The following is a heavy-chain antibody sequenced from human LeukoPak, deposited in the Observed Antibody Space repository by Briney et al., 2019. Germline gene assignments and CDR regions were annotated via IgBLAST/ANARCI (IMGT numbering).Heavy chain of an antibody. J-gene: IGHJ4*02. CDR2: IYPGDSAT. CDR1: GYSFSSYW. V-gene: IGHV5-51*01. Sequence: GESLKICCKGSGYSFSSYWIAWVRQMPGKGLEWMGIIYPGDSATKYSPSFQGQVTVSADKSISTAYLQWSSLKASDTAMYYCARQNWGVDYWGQGTLVTVSS. D-gene: IGHD7-27*01. CDR3: ARQNWGVDY.